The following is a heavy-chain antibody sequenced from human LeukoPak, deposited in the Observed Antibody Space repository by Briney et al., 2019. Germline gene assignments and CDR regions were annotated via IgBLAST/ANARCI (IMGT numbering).Heavy chain of an antibody. D-gene: IGHD3-22*01. Sequence: SETLSLTCAVYGGSFSGYYWSWIRQPPGKGLEWIGEINHSGSTNYNPSLKSRVTISVDTSKNQFSLKLSSVTAADTAVYYCARDRDYYDSSGLLGYWGQGTLVTVSS. V-gene: IGHV4-34*01. CDR1: GGSFSGYY. CDR2: INHSGST. CDR3: ARDRDYYDSSGLLGY. J-gene: IGHJ4*02.